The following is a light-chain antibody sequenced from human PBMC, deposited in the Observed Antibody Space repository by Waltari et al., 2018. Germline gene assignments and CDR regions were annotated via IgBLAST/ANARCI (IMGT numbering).Light chain of an antibody. CDR3: RTWGSGIVT. CDR2: LNSDGSH. CDR1: TGHSDFA. J-gene: IGLJ2*01. Sequence: QPVLTQSPSASASLGASVKLTCTLSTGHSDFAIAWHQQQPERGPRYLMNLNSDGSHTKGDGLPVRFSGSSSGAWRYLTISSLQSEDEAAYYCRTWGSGIVTFGGGTQLTVL. V-gene: IGLV4-69*01.